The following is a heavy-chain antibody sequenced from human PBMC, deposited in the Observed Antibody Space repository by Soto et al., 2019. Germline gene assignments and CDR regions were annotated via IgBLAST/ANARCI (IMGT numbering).Heavy chain of an antibody. Sequence: GGSLRLSCAASGFTFSSYWMHWVRQAPGKGLMWVSRIHNDGSTTRYADSVKGRFIISRDNAKNTLYLQMSSLRVEDTAVYYCARDNWNSYWGQGTLVTVSS. CDR3: ARDNWNSY. CDR1: GFTFSSYW. D-gene: IGHD1-7*01. J-gene: IGHJ4*01. CDR2: IHNDGSTT. V-gene: IGHV3-74*01.